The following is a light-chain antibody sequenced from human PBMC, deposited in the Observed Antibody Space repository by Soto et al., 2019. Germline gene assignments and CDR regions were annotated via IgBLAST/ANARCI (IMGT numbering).Light chain of an antibody. J-gene: IGLJ2*01. Sequence: QSVLTQPASVSGSPGQSITISCTGTSSDVGSYNLVSWYQQHPGKAPKLMIYEGSKRPSGVANRFYGSKSGNTASLTISGLQAEDEDDYYFCSYAGSSTVVFGGGTKVTVL. CDR1: SSDVGSYNL. CDR2: EGS. V-gene: IGLV2-23*01. CDR3: CSYAGSSTVV.